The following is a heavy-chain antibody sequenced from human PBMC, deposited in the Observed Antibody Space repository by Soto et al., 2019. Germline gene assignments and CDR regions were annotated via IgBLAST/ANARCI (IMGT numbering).Heavy chain of an antibody. J-gene: IGHJ5*02. Sequence: EVQLVESGGGLVQPGGSLRLSCAASGFTFSSYWMHWVRQVPGKGLVWVSRINRDGTMTSYADFVKGRFTISRDNAKNTLFLQLHGLTVEDTAVYYCVLESDCGVYGYPSWGQGTAVTVSS. D-gene: IGHD2-21*02. CDR3: VLESDCGVYGYPS. CDR1: GFTFSSYW. V-gene: IGHV3-74*01. CDR2: INRDGTMT.